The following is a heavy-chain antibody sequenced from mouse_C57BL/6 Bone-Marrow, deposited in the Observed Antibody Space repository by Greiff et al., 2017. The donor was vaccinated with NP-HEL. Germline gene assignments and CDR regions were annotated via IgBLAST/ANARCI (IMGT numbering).Heavy chain of an antibody. CDR2: IDPSDSYT. Sequence: QVQLKQSGAELVMPGASVKLSCKASGYTFTSYWMHWVKQRPGQGLEWIGEIDPSDSYTNYNQKFKGKSTLTVDKSSSTAYMQLSSLTSEDSAVYYCAIYYKGFAYCGQGTLVTVSA. CDR1: GYTFTSYW. D-gene: IGHD2-12*01. J-gene: IGHJ3*01. CDR3: AIYYKGFAY. V-gene: IGHV1-69*01.